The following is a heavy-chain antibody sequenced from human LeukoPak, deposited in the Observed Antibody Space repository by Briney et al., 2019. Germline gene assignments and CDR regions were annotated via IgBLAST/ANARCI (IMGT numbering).Heavy chain of an antibody. D-gene: IGHD3/OR15-3a*01. Sequence: PSETLSLTCTVSGGSIRSGSYYWSWIRQPAGKRLEWIGRIYTSGSTNYNPSLKSRVTISVDTSRNQFSLKLSSVTAADTAVYYCARAGWTIDGWFDPWGQGTLVTVSS. CDR1: GGSIRSGSYY. CDR3: ARAGWTIDGWFDP. V-gene: IGHV4-61*02. J-gene: IGHJ5*02. CDR2: IYTSGST.